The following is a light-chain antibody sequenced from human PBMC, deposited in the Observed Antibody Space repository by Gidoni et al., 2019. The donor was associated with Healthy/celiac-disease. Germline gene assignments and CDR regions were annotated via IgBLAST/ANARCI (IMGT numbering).Light chain of an antibody. J-gene: IGKJ1*01. CDR2: AAS. V-gene: IGKV1-27*01. Sequence: DIQMTQSPSSLSASVGDRVTITCRASQGISNYLAWYQQKPGKVPKLLIYAASTLQSGVPSRFSGSGSGTDFTLTISSLQPEDGATYYCQKYNSAATWTFGQGTKVEIK. CDR3: QKYNSAATWT. CDR1: QGISNY.